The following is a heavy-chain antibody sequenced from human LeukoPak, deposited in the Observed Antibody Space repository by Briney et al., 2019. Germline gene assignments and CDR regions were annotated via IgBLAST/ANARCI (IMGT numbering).Heavy chain of an antibody. CDR3: AKDQNTGYANNWFDP. V-gene: IGHV1-2*02. CDR1: GYSFTGYY. J-gene: IGHJ5*02. CDR2: INPNNGGT. D-gene: IGHD5-12*01. Sequence: ASVKVSCKASGYSFTGYYIHWVRQAPGQGLEWIGWINPNNGGTNFAQKFQGRVTMTRDTSISIAYMELSRLRSDDTAIYYCAKDQNTGYANNWFDPWGQGTLVTVSS.